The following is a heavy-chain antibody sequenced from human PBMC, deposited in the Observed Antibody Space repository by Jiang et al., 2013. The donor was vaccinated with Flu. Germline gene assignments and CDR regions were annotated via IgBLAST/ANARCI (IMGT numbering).Heavy chain of an antibody. V-gene: IGHV3-33*01. Sequence: QLVESGGGVVQPGSSLRLSCAASGFTFSNYAMHWVRQAPGKGLEWVAIIWYDGSNKYYTNSVKGRFTISRDNSKNTLFVQMNSLRAEDTAVYYCARDQGGQQLGLDYWGQGTLVTVSS. D-gene: IGHD6-6*01. CDR1: GFTFSNYA. J-gene: IGHJ4*02. CDR2: IWYDGSNK. CDR3: ARDQGGQQLGLDY.